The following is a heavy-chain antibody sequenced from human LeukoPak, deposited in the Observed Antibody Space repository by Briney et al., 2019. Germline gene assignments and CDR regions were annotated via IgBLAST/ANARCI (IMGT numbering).Heavy chain of an antibody. J-gene: IGHJ5*02. V-gene: IGHV4-39*01. CDR2: VHYSGST. CDR1: GGSISSITSLTYY. D-gene: IGHD1-26*01. CDR3: ARSRAFNSGAFDP. Sequence: SETLSLTCIVSGGSISSITSLTYYWNWIRQSPGTGLEWIGSVHYSGSTYYNPSLKSRVTISADTSKNQFSLRFTSVTAADTAVYYCARSRAFNSGAFDPWGQGSLVTVSS.